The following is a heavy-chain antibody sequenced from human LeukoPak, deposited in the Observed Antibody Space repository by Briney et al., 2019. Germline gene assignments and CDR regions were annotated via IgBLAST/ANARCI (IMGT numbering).Heavy chain of an antibody. Sequence: GGSLRLSCAASGFTFTSYAMNWVRQAPGKGLEWVSGVSGSGGSTYYADSVKGRFTISRDNSKNTLYLQMNSLRAEDTAVYYCAKADRSLYYFDYWGQGTLVTVSS. CDR3: AKADRSLYYFDY. D-gene: IGHD3-16*02. V-gene: IGHV3-23*01. J-gene: IGHJ4*02. CDR2: VSGSGGST. CDR1: GFTFTSYA.